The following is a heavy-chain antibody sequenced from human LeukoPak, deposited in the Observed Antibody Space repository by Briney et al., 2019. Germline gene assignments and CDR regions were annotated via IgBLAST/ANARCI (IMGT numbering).Heavy chain of an antibody. Sequence: GGSLRLSCAASGFTFSSYAMSWVRQAPGEGLEWVSAISGSGGSTYYADSVKGRFTISRDNSKNTLYLQMNSLRAEDTAVYYCAKPDDYGDYGGAFDIWGQGTMVTVSS. D-gene: IGHD4-17*01. J-gene: IGHJ3*02. CDR3: AKPDDYGDYGGAFDI. CDR2: ISGSGGST. CDR1: GFTFSSYA. V-gene: IGHV3-23*01.